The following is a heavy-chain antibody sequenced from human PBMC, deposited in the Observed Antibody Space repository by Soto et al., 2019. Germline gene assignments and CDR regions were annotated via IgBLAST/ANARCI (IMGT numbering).Heavy chain of an antibody. CDR1: GFFINNYA. D-gene: IGHD4-17*01. Sequence: VQLLESGGAFVQPGGSLRLSCAASGFFINNYAVSWVRQAPGKGLEWVSTFSAGGRAYYADSVRGRFSVARDRSQNTVDLQISVLRPEDSAVYYCAKESMPEHYGDTLFDYWGQGTRVTVSS. V-gene: IGHV3-23*01. CDR2: FSAGGRA. CDR3: AKESMPEHYGDTLFDY. J-gene: IGHJ4*02.